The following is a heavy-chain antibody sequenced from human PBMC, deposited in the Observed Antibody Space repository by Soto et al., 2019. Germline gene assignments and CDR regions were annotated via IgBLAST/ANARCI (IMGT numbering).Heavy chain of an antibody. V-gene: IGHV4-61*01. CDR2: IYYSGST. CDR3: ARADSRLGVVAAK. CDR1: GGSVSSGSYY. D-gene: IGHD2-15*01. J-gene: IGHJ4*02. Sequence: QVQLQESGPGLVKPSETLSLTCTVSGGSVSSGSYYWSWIRQPPGKGLEWIGYIYYSGSTNYNPSLKSRVTISVDTSKNQFSLKLSSVTAADTAVYYCARADSRLGVVAAKWGQGTLVTVSS.